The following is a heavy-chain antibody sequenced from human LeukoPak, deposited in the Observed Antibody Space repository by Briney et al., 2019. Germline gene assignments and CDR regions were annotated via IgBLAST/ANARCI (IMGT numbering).Heavy chain of an antibody. CDR2: IFYRGRT. CDR1: GDSIYSNTSY. CDR3: ARGRYYYDSSGYYYNRGIDY. D-gene: IGHD3-22*01. Sequence: SETLSLTCTVSGDSIYSNTSYWAWIRQPPGKGLEWIGSIFYRGRTFYNPSLKSRVTMSVDTSKNQFSLKLSSVTAADTAVYYCARGRYYYDSSGYYYNRGIDYWGQGTLVTVSS. J-gene: IGHJ4*02. V-gene: IGHV4-39*07.